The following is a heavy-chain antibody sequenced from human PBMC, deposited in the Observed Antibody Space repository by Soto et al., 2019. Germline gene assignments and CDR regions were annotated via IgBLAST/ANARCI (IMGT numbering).Heavy chain of an antibody. D-gene: IGHD1-26*01. V-gene: IGHV3-23*01. J-gene: IGHJ4*02. CDR1: GFTFSSYA. CDR2: ISGSGGST. Sequence: LRLSFAASGFTFSSYAMSWVRQAPGKGLEWVSAISGSGGSTYYADSVKGRFTISRDNSKNTLYLQMNSLRAEDTAVYYCAKLSPIVGATLFDYWGQGTLVTVSS. CDR3: AKLSPIVGATLFDY.